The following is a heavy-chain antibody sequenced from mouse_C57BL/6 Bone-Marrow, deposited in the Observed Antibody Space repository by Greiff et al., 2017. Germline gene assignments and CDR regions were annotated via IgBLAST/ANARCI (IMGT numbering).Heavy chain of an antibody. J-gene: IGHJ3*01. Sequence: VQLQQSGAELARPGASVKMSCKASGYTFTSYWITWVKQRPGQGLEWIGDIYPGSGSTNYNEKFKSKATLTVDTSSSTAYMQLSSLTSEDSAVYYCARKATVVGEGFAYWGQGTLVTVSA. CDR2: IYPGSGST. CDR1: GYTFTSYW. CDR3: ARKATVVGEGFAY. D-gene: IGHD1-1*01. V-gene: IGHV1-55*01.